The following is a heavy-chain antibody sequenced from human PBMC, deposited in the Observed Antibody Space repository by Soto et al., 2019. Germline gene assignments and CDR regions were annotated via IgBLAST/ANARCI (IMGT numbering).Heavy chain of an antibody. D-gene: IGHD3-10*01. CDR1: GFTFSSFW. CDR3: SKRGVDTFGLSY. Sequence: EVQLVESGGGLVQPGGSLRLSCAVSGFTFSSFWMHWVSQAPGEGRVWVSRINTDGSSTSYADSVKGRFTISRDNAKNTLYLQMNSLRVEDTAMYYCSKRGVDTFGLSYWGQGTLVTVSS. CDR2: INTDGSST. J-gene: IGHJ4*02. V-gene: IGHV3-74*01.